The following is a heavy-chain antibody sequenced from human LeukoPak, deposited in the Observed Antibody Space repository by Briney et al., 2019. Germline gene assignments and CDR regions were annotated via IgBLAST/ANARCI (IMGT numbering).Heavy chain of an antibody. D-gene: IGHD5-18*01. V-gene: IGHV3-23*01. J-gene: IGHJ4*02. CDR3: AGRPTGYSSGYIH. CDR1: GITFSNYA. Sequence: AGGSLRLSCVASGITFSNYAVSWVRQAPEKGLDWVSVISGSAHKIRYADSVKGRFTISRDNSENIMYLQMNNLRVEDTAVYYCAGRPTGYSSGYIHWGQGTLVTVSS. CDR2: ISGSAHKI.